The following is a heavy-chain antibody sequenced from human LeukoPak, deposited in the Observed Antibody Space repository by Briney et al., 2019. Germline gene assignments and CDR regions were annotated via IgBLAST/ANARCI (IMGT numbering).Heavy chain of an antibody. CDR3: AKDPFNYYDSSGYLDY. D-gene: IGHD3-22*01. V-gene: IGHV3-21*04. Sequence: GGSLRLSCAVSGFTFRDYNMNWVRQAPGKGLEWVSSVSSSSTYVYYANSVKGRFTISRDNAKNSLYLQMNSLRAEDTALYYCAKDPFNYYDSSGYLDYWGQGTLVTVSS. J-gene: IGHJ4*02. CDR1: GFTFRDYN. CDR2: VSSSSTYV.